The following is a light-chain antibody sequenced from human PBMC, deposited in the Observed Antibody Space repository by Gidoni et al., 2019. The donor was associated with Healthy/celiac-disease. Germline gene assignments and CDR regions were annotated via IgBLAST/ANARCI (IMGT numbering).Light chain of an antibody. CDR1: NIGSKS. CDR3: QVWDSSSDHHYV. J-gene: IGLJ1*01. V-gene: IGLV3-21*04. CDR2: YDS. Sequence: SYVLTQPPSVSVATGKTARITCGGNNIGSKSVHWYQQKPGQAPVLVIYYDSDRPSGIPERFSGSNSGNTATLTISRVEAGDESDYYCQVWDSSSDHHYVFGTGTKVTVL.